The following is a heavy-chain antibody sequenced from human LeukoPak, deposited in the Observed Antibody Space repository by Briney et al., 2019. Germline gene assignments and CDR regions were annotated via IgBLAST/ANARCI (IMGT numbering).Heavy chain of an antibody. J-gene: IGHJ4*02. D-gene: IGHD2-2*01. CDR1: GFTFSSYE. CDR3: ASRIVVVPAAKEYYFDY. Sequence: GGSLRLSCAASGFTFSSYEMNWVRQAPGKGLEWVSYISSSGSTIYYADSVKGRFTISRDNAKNSLYLQMNSLRAEDTAVYYCASRIVVVPAAKEYYFDYWGQGTLVTVSS. V-gene: IGHV3-48*03. CDR2: ISSSGSTI.